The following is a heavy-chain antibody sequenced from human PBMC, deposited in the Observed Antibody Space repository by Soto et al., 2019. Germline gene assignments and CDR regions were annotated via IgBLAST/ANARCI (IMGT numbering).Heavy chain of an antibody. D-gene: IGHD3-22*01. J-gene: IGHJ6*02. CDR2: IYSGGST. CDR3: ARDDYYDSSGYYYDGGVYYSGMDV. V-gene: IGHV3-53*01. CDR1: GFTVSSNY. Sequence: EVQLVESGGGLIQPGGSLRLSCAASGFTVSSNYMSWVRQAPGKGLEWVSVIYSGGSTYYADSVKGRFTISRDNSKNTLYLQMNSLRAEDTAVYYCARDDYYDSSGYYYDGGVYYSGMDVWGQGTTVTVSS.